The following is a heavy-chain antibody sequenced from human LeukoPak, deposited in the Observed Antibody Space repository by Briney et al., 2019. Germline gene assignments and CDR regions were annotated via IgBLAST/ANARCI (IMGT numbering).Heavy chain of an antibody. Sequence: GGSLRLSCSACGFTFRRYAIHWLRQAPGKGLEYVSGISSNGGSTNYADSVKGRFTISRDNSKNTLYLQMSSLRPDDTAVYYCGLMRHIVVVPGAHDVFEIWGQGTMVTVSS. V-gene: IGHV3-64D*06. CDR3: GLMRHIVVVPGAHDVFEI. CDR1: GFTFRRYA. CDR2: ISSNGGST. J-gene: IGHJ3*02. D-gene: IGHD2-2*01.